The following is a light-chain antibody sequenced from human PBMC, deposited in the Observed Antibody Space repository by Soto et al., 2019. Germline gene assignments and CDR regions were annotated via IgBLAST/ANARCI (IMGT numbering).Light chain of an antibody. J-gene: IGKJ1*01. CDR3: LHDYNYPRT. Sequence: AIPMTQSLSSLSATVGDTVTIPCRASQDIEDDLGWYQQKPGKAPKLLIYATSSLQSGVPSRFSGSGSGTDFSLSIRSLQPEDSATYYCLHDYNYPRTFAQVAKVDI. V-gene: IGKV1-6*01. CDR2: ATS. CDR1: QDIEDD.